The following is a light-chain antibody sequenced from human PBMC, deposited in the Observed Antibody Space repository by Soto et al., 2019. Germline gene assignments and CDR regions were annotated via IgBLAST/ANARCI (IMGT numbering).Light chain of an antibody. CDR3: SSYTSSSTYV. Sequence: QSALTQPASVSGSPGQSITISCTGTRSDVGGYNYVYWHQQHPGKAPKLMIYDVTNRPSGVSDRFSGSKSGNTASLTISGLQAEDEADYYCSSYTSSSTYVLGAGTKVTVL. CDR2: DVT. CDR1: RSDVGGYNY. J-gene: IGLJ1*01. V-gene: IGLV2-14*01.